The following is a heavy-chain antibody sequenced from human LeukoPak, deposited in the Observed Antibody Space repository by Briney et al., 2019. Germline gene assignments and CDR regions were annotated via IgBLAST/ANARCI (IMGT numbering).Heavy chain of an antibody. CDR1: GFTFSSYW. J-gene: IGHJ4*02. CDR2: IKQDGSEE. D-gene: IGHD3-3*01. CDR3: ARDRPYYDFWSGYYDF. Sequence: PGGSLRLSCAASGFTFSSYWMSWVRQAPGKGLEWVANIKQDGSEEYYVDSVKGRFTISRDNAKNSLYLQMNSLRAEDTAVYYCARDRPYYDFWSGYYDFWGQGTLVTVS. V-gene: IGHV3-7*01.